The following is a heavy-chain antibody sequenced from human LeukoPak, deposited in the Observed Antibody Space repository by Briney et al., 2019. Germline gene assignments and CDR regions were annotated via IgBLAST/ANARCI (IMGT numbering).Heavy chain of an antibody. CDR3: ARGSLPLGYCSGGSCRQPDY. J-gene: IGHJ4*02. CDR1: GYSISSGYY. V-gene: IGHV4-38-2*01. CDR2: IYHSGNT. D-gene: IGHD2-15*01. Sequence: SETLSLTCAVSGYSISSGYYWGWIRQPPGKGLERIGSIYHSGNTYYNPSLKSRVTISVDTSKNQFSLNLSSVTAADTAVYYCARGSLPLGYCSGGSCRQPDYWGQGTLVTVSS.